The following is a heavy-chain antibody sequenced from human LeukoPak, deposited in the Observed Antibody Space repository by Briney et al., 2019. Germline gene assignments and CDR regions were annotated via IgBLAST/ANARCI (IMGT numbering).Heavy chain of an antibody. J-gene: IGHJ6*02. D-gene: IGHD2-2*01. CDR3: ARGPRVPAAPYGMDV. CDR1: GGSFSGYY. V-gene: IGHV4-34*01. CDR2: INHSGGT. Sequence: SETLSLTCAVYGGSFSGYYWSWIRQPPGKGLEWIGEINHSGGTNYNPSLKGRVTISVDTSKNQFSLKLSSVTAADTAVYYCARGPRVPAAPYGMDVWGQGTTVTVSS.